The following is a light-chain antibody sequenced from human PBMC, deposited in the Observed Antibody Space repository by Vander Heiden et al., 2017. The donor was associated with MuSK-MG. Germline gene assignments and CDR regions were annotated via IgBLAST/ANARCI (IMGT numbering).Light chain of an antibody. CDR3: QQYGCTPFT. CDR2: WAS. V-gene: IGKV4-1*01. Sequence: DIVMTQSPDSLAVSLGERATIHCKSSQSVLYSSNKKNYLAWYQQKPGQPPKLLNFWASTRESGVPDRVRGSGSGTNFTLTISSLGAEDLSVDYCQQYGCTPFTFGRGTKVDIK. CDR1: QSVLYSSNKKNY. J-gene: IGKJ3*01.